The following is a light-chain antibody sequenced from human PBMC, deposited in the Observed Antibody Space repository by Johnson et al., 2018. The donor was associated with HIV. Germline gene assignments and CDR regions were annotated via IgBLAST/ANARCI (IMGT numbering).Light chain of an antibody. J-gene: IGLJ1*01. Sequence: QSVLTQPPSVSAAPGQKVTISFSGRSSDMGNYAISWYQQLPGTVPKLLIYDNNKRPSGIPDRFSGSKSGTSATLGITGLQTGDEADYYCGTWDFSLSARVFGTGTKVTVL. CDR3: GTWDFSLSARV. CDR2: DNN. CDR1: SSDMGNYA. V-gene: IGLV1-51*01.